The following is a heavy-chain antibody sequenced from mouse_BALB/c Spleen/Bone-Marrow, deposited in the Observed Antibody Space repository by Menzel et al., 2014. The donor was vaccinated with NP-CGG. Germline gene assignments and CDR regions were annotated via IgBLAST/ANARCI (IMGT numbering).Heavy chain of an antibody. CDR1: GYTFTSYY. CDR3: TREGTFFAY. V-gene: IGHV1S81*02. D-gene: IGHD3-3*01. CDR2: INPSNGGT. Sequence: QVQLQQSGAELVKPGASVKLSCKSSGYTFTSYYMYWVKRRPGQGLEWIGGINPSNGGTNFNEKFKSKATLTVDKSSSTAHMQLSSLTSEDSAVYYCTREGTFFAYWGQGTLVTVSA. J-gene: IGHJ3*01.